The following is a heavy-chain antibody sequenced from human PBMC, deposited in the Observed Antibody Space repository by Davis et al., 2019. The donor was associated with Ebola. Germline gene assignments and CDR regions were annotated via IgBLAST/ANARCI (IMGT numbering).Heavy chain of an antibody. Sequence: PGGSLRLSCAASGFTFRSNAMSWVRQAPGKGLEWVSAISGTGDSTHYADSVKGRFTISRDNSKNTLDLQMDSLRAEDTAVYYCAKTRGRITIFGVAKGDYYFDNWGQGILVTVSS. CDR1: GFTFRSNA. CDR2: ISGTGDST. J-gene: IGHJ4*02. V-gene: IGHV3-23*01. D-gene: IGHD3-3*01. CDR3: AKTRGRITIFGVAKGDYYFDN.